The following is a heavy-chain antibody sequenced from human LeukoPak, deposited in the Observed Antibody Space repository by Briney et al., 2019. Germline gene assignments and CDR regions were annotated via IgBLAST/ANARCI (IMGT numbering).Heavy chain of an antibody. CDR2: MSASGGST. Sequence: GGSLRLFCAASGFTFSNYVMNWVRQAPGKGLEWVSGMSASGGSTFYADSVKGRFTISRDNSKNTLYLQMNSLRAEDTAVYYCASSSSGWYKFDYWGQGTLVTVSS. CDR1: GFTFSNYV. D-gene: IGHD6-19*01. J-gene: IGHJ4*02. V-gene: IGHV3-23*01. CDR3: ASSSSGWYKFDY.